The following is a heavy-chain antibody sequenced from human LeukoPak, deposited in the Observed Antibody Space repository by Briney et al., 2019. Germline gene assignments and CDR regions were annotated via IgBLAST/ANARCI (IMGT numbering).Heavy chain of an antibody. Sequence: WASVKVSCKASGYTFSGTGWYLYWLRQAPGQGLECMGWIYPYTGATHYAQKFQGRVAMTRDTSISTADMELSRLRPDDTAVYYCARDGPAQMVDFDYWGQGTLVTVSS. J-gene: IGHJ4*02. CDR2: IYPYTGAT. D-gene: IGHD3-10*01. CDR3: ARDGPAQMVDFDY. V-gene: IGHV1-2*02. CDR1: GYTFSGTGWY.